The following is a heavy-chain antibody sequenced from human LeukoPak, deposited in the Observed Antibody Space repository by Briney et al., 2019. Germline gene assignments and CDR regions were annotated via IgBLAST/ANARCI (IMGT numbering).Heavy chain of an antibody. J-gene: IGHJ3*02. CDR2: IYSGGST. CDR3: ASPRYSSSWYWGGGDAFDI. Sequence: GGSLRLSCAASGFSFSSYGMHWVRQAPGKGLEWVSVIYSGGSTYYADSVKGRFTISRDNSKNTLYLQMNSLRAEDTAVYYCASPRYSSSWYWGGGDAFDIWGQGTVVTVSS. CDR1: GFSFSSYG. D-gene: IGHD6-13*01. V-gene: IGHV3-NL1*01.